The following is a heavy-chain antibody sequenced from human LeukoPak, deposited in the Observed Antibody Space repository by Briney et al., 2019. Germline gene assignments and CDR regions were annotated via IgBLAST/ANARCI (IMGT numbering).Heavy chain of an antibody. CDR1: RYSLTSYW. CDR2: IYPGYSDI. D-gene: IGHD1-1*01. Sequence: GESLKISCKGSRYSLTSYWIGWVGQMPGKGLEWMGLIYPGYSDIRYNPSCQGQVTLSADKSISTAYLQWSSLKASDTAMYYCARRIGTTGTSRLFDYWGQGTLVTVSS. V-gene: IGHV5-51*01. CDR3: ARRIGTTGTSRLFDY. J-gene: IGHJ4*02.